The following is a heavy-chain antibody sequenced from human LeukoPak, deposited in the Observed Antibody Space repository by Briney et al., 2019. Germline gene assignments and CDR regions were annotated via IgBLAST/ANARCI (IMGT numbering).Heavy chain of an antibody. CDR3: ARDGYVGGYDY. J-gene: IGHJ4*02. CDR2: IYYSGST. Sequence: SETLSLTCTVSGGSISSSSYYWGWIRQPPGKGLEWIGSIYYSGSTNYNPSLKSRVTISVDTSKNQFSLKLSSVTAADTAVYYCARDGYVGGYDYWGQGTLVTVSS. V-gene: IGHV4-39*07. CDR1: GGSISSSSYY. D-gene: IGHD5-12*01.